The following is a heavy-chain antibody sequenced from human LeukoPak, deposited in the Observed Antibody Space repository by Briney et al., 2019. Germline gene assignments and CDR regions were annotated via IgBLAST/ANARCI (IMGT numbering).Heavy chain of an antibody. V-gene: IGHV3-49*04. CDR2: ARNRAYGGAT. CDR1: GFTFGGYA. CDR3: SRGSIENGSGWYIDY. J-gene: IGHJ4*02. D-gene: IGHD6-19*01. Sequence: GGSLRLSCTTSGFTFGGYAVAWVRQAPGKGLEWVGFARNRAYGGATEYAASAKGRFTISRDDSRNIAYLQMSGLQTDDTAVYYYSRGSIENGSGWYIDYWGQGTLVTVSS.